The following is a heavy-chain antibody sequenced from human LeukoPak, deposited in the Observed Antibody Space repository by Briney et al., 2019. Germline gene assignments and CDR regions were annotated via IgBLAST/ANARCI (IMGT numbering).Heavy chain of an antibody. CDR2: INWNVVIT. D-gene: IGHD6-19*01. CDR3: AGGEIAGAGTHWLY. CDR1: GFTFDDYG. V-gene: IGHV3-20*04. Sequence: GGSLRLSCAASGFTFDDYGMSWVRQAPGKGLEWVSGINWNVVITSYADSVKGRFTISRDNATNSLYLEMNSLRAEDPALYYCAGGEIAGAGTHWLYWGQGTLVTVSS. J-gene: IGHJ4*02.